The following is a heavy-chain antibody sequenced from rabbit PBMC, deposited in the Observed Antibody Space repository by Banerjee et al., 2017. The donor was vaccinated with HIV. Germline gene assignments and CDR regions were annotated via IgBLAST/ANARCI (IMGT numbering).Heavy chain of an antibody. D-gene: IGHD1-1*01. Sequence: QEQLVESGGGLVTLGGSLKLTCKASGIDISSYNMQWVRQSPGKGLESIGFINTGGSAYYASWAKGRFTISKTSSTTVTLQMTSLTAADTATYFCARESYGDYASTSGYYAYFNLWGPGTLVTVS. J-gene: IGHJ4*01. CDR2: INTGGSA. CDR1: GIDISSYN. V-gene: IGHV1S17*01. CDR3: ARESYGDYASTSGYYAYFNL.